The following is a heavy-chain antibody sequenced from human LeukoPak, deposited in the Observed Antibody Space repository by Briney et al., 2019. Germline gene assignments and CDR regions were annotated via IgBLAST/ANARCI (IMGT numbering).Heavy chain of an antibody. Sequence: PSETLSRTCTVSGGSISSGGYYWSWIRQHPGKGLEWIGYIYYSGSTYYNPSLKSRVTISVDTSKNQFSLKLSSVTAADTAVYYCARVNYYDSSGYLDAFDIWGQGTMVTVSS. V-gene: IGHV4-31*03. CDR2: IYYSGST. J-gene: IGHJ3*02. CDR1: GGSISSGGYY. CDR3: ARVNYYDSSGYLDAFDI. D-gene: IGHD3-22*01.